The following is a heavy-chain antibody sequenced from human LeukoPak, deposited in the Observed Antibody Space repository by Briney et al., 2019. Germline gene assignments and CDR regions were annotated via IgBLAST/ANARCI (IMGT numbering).Heavy chain of an antibody. V-gene: IGHV1-2*02. J-gene: IGHJ5*02. CDR1: RYTFTGYY. CDR3: GRGDKTFDP. Sequence: ASVKVSCKASRYTFTGYYIHWVRQAPGQGLEWMGCIKTNSGDTNYAQKFQGRLTMTRDTSINTAYMELSSLRSDDTAVYYCGRGDKTFDPWGQGTLVTVSS. CDR2: IKTNSGDT.